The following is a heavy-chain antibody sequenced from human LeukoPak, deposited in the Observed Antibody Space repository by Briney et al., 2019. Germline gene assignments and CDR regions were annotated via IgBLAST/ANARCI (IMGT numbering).Heavy chain of an antibody. CDR1: GSTFSSYA. D-gene: IGHD4-23*01. J-gene: IGHJ5*02. CDR2: IIPIFGIA. Sequence: SVKVSCKASGSTFSSYAISWVRQAPGQGLEWMGRIIPIFGIANYAQKFQGRVTITADKSTSTAYMELSSLRSEDTAVYYCARGSTVVGTYNWFDPWGQGTLVTVSS. V-gene: IGHV1-69*04. CDR3: ARGSTVVGTYNWFDP.